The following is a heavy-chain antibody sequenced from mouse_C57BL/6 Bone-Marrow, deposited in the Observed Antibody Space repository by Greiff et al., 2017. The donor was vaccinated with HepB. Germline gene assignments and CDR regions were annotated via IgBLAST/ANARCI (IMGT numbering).Heavy chain of an antibody. V-gene: IGHV5-4*01. CDR1: FFPFLLSS. D-gene: IGHD1-1*01. Sequence: SVTPSFSSSFFPFLLSSLSFFLPPPSPRLSFFSTISDFFIYTYYPDNVKGRFTISRDNAKNNLYLQMSHLKSEDTAMYYCARVGSSYWYFDVWGTGTTVTVSS. J-gene: IGHJ1*03. CDR3: ARVGSSYWYFDV. CDR2: ISDFFIYT.